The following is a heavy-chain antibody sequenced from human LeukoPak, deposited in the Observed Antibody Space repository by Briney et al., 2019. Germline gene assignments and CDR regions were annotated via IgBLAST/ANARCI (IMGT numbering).Heavy chain of an antibody. CDR1: GFTFTSYD. CDR2: ISSSSSYI. Sequence: GGSLRLSCAASGFTFTSYDMSWVRQAPGKGLEWVSSISSSSSYIYYADSVKGRFTISRDNAKNSLYLQMNSLRAEDTAVYYCARDDEVVPAAIHNWFDTWGQGTLVTVSS. V-gene: IGHV3-21*01. J-gene: IGHJ5*02. D-gene: IGHD2-2*01. CDR3: ARDDEVVPAAIHNWFDT.